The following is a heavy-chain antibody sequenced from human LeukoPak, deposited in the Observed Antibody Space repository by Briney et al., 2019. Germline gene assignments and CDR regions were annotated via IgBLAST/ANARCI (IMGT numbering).Heavy chain of an antibody. CDR1: GFTFTSYA. Sequence: GRSLRLSCAASGFTFTSYATYWVRQAPGKGLEWVAVISYDESNKYYADSVKGRFTVSRDNSRNTLYLQMDSLRPEDTAVYYCARDTYSSLEYWGQGTLVTVSS. J-gene: IGHJ4*02. V-gene: IGHV3-30-3*01. D-gene: IGHD6-13*01. CDR3: ARDTYSSLEY. CDR2: ISYDESNK.